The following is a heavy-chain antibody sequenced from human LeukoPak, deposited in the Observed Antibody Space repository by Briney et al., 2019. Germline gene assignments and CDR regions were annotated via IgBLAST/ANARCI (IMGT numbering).Heavy chain of an antibody. CDR1: GGSISRHY. J-gene: IGHJ4*02. CDR2: IYYSGST. CDR3: ARYGYSSGFYSFDY. Sequence: KPSDTLSLTCTVSGGSISRHYWSWIRQPPGKGLEWVAYIYYSGSTNYNPSLESRVTISMDTSKNQFSLKLTSVTAADTGVYYCARYGYSSGFYSFDYWGQGTLVTVSS. D-gene: IGHD6-19*01. V-gene: IGHV4-59*07.